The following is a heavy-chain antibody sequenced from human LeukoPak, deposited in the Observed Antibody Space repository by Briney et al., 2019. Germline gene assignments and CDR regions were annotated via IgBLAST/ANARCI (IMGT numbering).Heavy chain of an antibody. Sequence: SETLSLTCTASGGSISSSSYYWGWIRQPPGKGLEWIGSIYYSGSTYYNPSLKSRVTISVDTSKNQFSLKLSSVTAADTAVYYCARRLAAAAGRWFDPWGQGTLVTVSS. V-gene: IGHV4-39*01. CDR1: GGSISSSSYY. CDR2: IYYSGST. D-gene: IGHD6-13*01. CDR3: ARRLAAAAGRWFDP. J-gene: IGHJ5*02.